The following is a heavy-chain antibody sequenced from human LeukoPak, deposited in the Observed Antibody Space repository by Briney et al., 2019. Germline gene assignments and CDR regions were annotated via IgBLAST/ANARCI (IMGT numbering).Heavy chain of an antibody. CDR2: IIPIFGTA. J-gene: IGHJ4*02. CDR3: ASWENWNDGRGFDY. Sequence: GASVKVSCKASGGTFSSYAISWVRQAPGQGLEWMGGIIPIFGTANYAQKFQGRVTITADESTSTAYMELSSLRSEDTAVYYCASWENWNDGRGFDYWGQGTLVTVSS. V-gene: IGHV1-69*13. D-gene: IGHD1-1*01. CDR1: GGTFSSYA.